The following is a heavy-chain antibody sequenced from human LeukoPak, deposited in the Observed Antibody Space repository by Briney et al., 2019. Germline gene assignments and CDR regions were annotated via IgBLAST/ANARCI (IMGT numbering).Heavy chain of an antibody. Sequence: GGSLRLSCTASGFTFSIYSMNWVRQAPGMGLEWVSSISSSSSYIKYVDSVKGRFAISRGNAKNSLYLQMNSLRAEDTAMYYCARDLNDAFDIWGQGTMVTVSS. V-gene: IGHV3-21*01. CDR1: GFTFSIYS. D-gene: IGHD3-9*01. CDR3: ARDLNDAFDI. J-gene: IGHJ3*02. CDR2: ISSSSSYI.